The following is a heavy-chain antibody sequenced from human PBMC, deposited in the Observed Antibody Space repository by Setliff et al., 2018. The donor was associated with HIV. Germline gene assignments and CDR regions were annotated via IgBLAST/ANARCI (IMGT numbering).Heavy chain of an antibody. J-gene: IGHJ4*02. CDR3: ARMYSGYDWSPAGARTRYFDY. D-gene: IGHD5-12*01. CDR2: IYHSGST. Sequence: KPSETLSLTCAVSGYSISSGYYWGWIRQPPGKGLEWIGSIYHSGSTYYNPSLKSRVTISVDTSKSQFSLKLSSVTAADTAVYYCARMYSGYDWSPAGARTRYFDYWGQGTLVTVSS. V-gene: IGHV4-38-2*01. CDR1: GYSISSGYY.